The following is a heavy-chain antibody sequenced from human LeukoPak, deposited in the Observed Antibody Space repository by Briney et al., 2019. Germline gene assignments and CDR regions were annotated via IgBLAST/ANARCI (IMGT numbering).Heavy chain of an antibody. J-gene: IGHJ4*02. CDR2: ISPSGDIT. CDR1: GFTFSTYG. Sequence: GGSLRLSCAASGFTFSTYGMNWVRRAPGKGLEWISSISPSGDITYYADSVKGRFAISRDSSKATLYVQMNSLRAEDTAIYFCTRGWIQPDYWGQGTRVTVSS. CDR3: TRGWIQPDY. V-gene: IGHV3-23*01. D-gene: IGHD5-18*01.